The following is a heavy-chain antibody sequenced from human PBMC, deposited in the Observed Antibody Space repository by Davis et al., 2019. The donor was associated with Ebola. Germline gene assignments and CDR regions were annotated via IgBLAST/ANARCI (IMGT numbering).Heavy chain of an antibody. Sequence: PGGSLRLSCTASGFTFSDYEMNWVRQAPGKGLEWISYISSSATRMYYADSVKGRFTISRDDAKNSLFLQMNSLRAEDTAVYYCARDKRSSWYGGMDVWGQGTTVTVSS. J-gene: IGHJ6*02. D-gene: IGHD6-19*01. CDR1: GFTFSDYE. CDR2: ISSSATRM. V-gene: IGHV3-48*03. CDR3: ARDKRSSWYGGMDV.